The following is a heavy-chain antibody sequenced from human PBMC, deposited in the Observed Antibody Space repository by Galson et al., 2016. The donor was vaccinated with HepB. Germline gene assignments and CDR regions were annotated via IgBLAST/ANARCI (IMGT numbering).Heavy chain of an antibody. J-gene: IGHJ6*03. V-gene: IGHV4-34*01. Sequence: SETLSLTCAVYGGSFRGFYWSWIRQPPGKGLEWIGEINHSGTTNYNPSLKSRVTISVDTSNNQFSLKLSSVTAADTAVYFCARAIPRGLNLRYNVGGAMDVWGKGTTVTVSS. D-gene: IGHD1-1*01. CDR3: ARAIPRGLNLRYNVGGAMDV. CDR2: INHSGTT. CDR1: GGSFRGFY.